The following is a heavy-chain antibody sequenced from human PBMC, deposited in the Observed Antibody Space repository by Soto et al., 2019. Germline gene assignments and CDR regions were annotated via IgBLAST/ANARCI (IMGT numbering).Heavy chain of an antibody. CDR3: ARVGYGDYHFDY. V-gene: IGHV3-33*01. CDR1: GFTFSSYG. D-gene: IGHD4-17*01. Sequence: GGSLRLSCAASGFTFSSYGMHWVRQAPGKGLEWVAVIWYDGSNKYYADSVKGRFTISRDNSKNTLYLQMNSLRAEDTAVYYCARVGYGDYHFDYWGQGTLVTVSS. CDR2: IWYDGSNK. J-gene: IGHJ4*02.